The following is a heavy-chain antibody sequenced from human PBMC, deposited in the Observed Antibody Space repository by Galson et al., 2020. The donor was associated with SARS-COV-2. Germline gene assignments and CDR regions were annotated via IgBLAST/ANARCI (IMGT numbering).Heavy chain of an antibody. J-gene: IGHJ4*02. CDR3: AKRRAVTHLDFDF. V-gene: IGHV3-74*01. Sequence: APGKGLVWVSRIYSEGSSTSYADSVKGRFTISRDNYQNMLFLQMNSLRVEDTAIYYCAKRRAVTHLDFDFWGQGTLVTVSS. CDR2: IYSEGSST. D-gene: IGHD4-4*01.